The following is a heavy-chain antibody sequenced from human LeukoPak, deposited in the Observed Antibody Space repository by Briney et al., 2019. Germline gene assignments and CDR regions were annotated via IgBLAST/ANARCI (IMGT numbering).Heavy chain of an antibody. D-gene: IGHD3-3*01. CDR2: LSARGGNT. Sequence: GGSLRLSCAASEFTFSSHAMSWVRQAPGKGLEWVSALSARGGNTYYSDSVKGRFTISRDNSKNTLYLQMDNLRAEDTAVYYCARDLGDSGYYHPWYFDSWGRGALVTVSS. CDR1: EFTFSSHA. CDR3: ARDLGDSGYYHPWYFDS. V-gene: IGHV3-23*01. J-gene: IGHJ4*02.